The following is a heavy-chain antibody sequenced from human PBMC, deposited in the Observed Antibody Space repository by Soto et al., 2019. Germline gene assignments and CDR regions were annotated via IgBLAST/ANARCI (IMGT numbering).Heavy chain of an antibody. CDR2: INAGNGNT. Sequence: GASVKVSCKASGYTFTNYAMRWVRQAPGQRLEWMGWINAGNGNTKYSQKFQGRVTITRDTSASTAYMEVSSLRSEDTAVYYCARAAYYYDSSRYYPGDYWGQGSLVIVSS. D-gene: IGHD3-22*01. V-gene: IGHV1-3*01. J-gene: IGHJ4*02. CDR1: GYTFTNYA. CDR3: ARAAYYYDSSRYYPGDY.